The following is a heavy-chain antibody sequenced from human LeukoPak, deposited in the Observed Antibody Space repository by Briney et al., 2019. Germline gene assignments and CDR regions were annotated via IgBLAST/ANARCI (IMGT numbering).Heavy chain of an antibody. V-gene: IGHV3-11*04. D-gene: IGHD3-22*01. CDR2: ISSSGSTI. CDR1: GFTFSDYY. CDR3: AKSGSSGYYSNFDY. J-gene: IGHJ4*02. Sequence: SGGSLRLSCAASGFTFSDYYMSWIRQAPGKGLEWVSYISSSGSTIYYADSVKGRFTISRDNSKNTLYLQMNSLRAEDTAVYYCAKSGSSGYYSNFDYWGQGTLVTVSS.